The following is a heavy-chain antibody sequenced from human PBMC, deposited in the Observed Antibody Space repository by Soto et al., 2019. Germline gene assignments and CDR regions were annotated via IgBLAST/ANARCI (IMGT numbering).Heavy chain of an antibody. D-gene: IGHD3-10*01. CDR2: ISSSSSTI. Sequence: GGSQRLSCAASGFPFRSYGMNWVRQAPGKGLEWVSYISSSSSTIYYADSVKGRFTISRDNAKNSLYLQMNSLRAEDTAVYYCARAFRYYYGSGSYYPPTYYYYYYMDVWGKGTTVTVSS. V-gene: IGHV3-48*01. CDR3: ARAFRYYYGSGSYYPPTYYYYYYMDV. CDR1: GFPFRSYG. J-gene: IGHJ6*03.